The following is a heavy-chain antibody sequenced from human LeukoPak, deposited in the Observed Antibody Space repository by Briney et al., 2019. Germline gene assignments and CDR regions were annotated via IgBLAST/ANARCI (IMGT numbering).Heavy chain of an antibody. CDR3: ASSNGYSSSWPFDY. CDR1: GGSISSYY. CDR2: IYYSGST. V-gene: IGHV4-59*08. D-gene: IGHD6-13*01. Sequence: SETLSLTCTVSGGSISSYYWSWIRQPPGKGLEWIGYIYYSGSTNYNPSLKSRVTISVDTSKNQFSLKLSSVTAADTAVYYCASSNGYSSSWPFDYWGQGTLVTVYS. J-gene: IGHJ4*02.